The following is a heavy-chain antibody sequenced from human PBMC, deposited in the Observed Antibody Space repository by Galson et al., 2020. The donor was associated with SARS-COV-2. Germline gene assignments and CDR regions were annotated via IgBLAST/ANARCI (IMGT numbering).Heavy chain of an antibody. CDR1: GYNFASSW. J-gene: IGHJ3*01. D-gene: IGHD2-2*02. CDR2: VYPYDSDT. CDR3: ARRGYCSSDACYTDDAYDV. Sequence: GESLKISCKGSGYNFASSWIGWVRQMPGKGLEWMGIVYPYDSDTVYSPSLQGQVTITADKSINTAYLQWSSLKASDTAMYYCARRGYCSSDACYTDDAYDVWGQGTMVTVSS. V-gene: IGHV5-51*01.